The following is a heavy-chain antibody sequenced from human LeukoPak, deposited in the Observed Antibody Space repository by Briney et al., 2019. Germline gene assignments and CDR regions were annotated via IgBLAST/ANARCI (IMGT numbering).Heavy chain of an antibody. J-gene: IGHJ4*02. CDR1: GFTFSSYA. CDR3: AKVWGTSGPFDY. CDR2: ISGSGGDT. D-gene: IGHD3-16*01. Sequence: PTGGSLRLSCAASGFTFSSYAMSWVRQAPRKGLEWVSGISGSGGDTYYADSVKGRFTISRDNSKNTLDLQMNSLSAEDTAVYYCAKVWGTSGPFDYWGQGTLVTVSS. V-gene: IGHV3-23*01.